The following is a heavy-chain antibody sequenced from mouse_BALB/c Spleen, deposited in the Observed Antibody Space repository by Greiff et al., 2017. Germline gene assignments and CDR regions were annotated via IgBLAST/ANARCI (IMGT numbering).Heavy chain of an antibody. V-gene: IGHV1-9*01. CDR1: GYTFSSYW. CDR3: APYGNYGDYAMDY. CDR2: ILPGSGST. J-gene: IGHJ4*01. D-gene: IGHD2-1*01. Sequence: QVQLKESGAELMKPGASVKISCKATGYTFSSYWIEWVKQRPGHGLEWIGEILPGSGSTNYNEKFKGKATFTADTSSNTAYMQLSSLTSEDSAVYYCAPYGNYGDYAMDYWGQGTSVTVSS.